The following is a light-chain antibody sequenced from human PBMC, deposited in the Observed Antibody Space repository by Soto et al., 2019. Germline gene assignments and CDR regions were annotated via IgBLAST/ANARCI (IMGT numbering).Light chain of an antibody. CDR2: DAS. V-gene: IGKV1-5*01. J-gene: IGKJ1*01. CDR1: QTISSW. CDR3: QQYNSYSGT. Sequence: DIQMTQSPSTLSASVGDRVTISCRASQTISSWLAWYQQKPGKAPKLLIYDASSLESGVPSRFSGSGSGTEFTLTISSLQPDDFATYDGQQYNSYSGTFGQGTKVDI.